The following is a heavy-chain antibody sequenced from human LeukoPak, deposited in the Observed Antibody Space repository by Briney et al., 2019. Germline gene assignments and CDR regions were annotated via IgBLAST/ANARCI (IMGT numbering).Heavy chain of an antibody. V-gene: IGHV3-21*01. CDR1: GFTFSSYS. J-gene: IGHJ4*02. CDR3: ATYYGVVTPHWFDY. D-gene: IGHD4-17*01. Sequence: QSGGSLRLSCAASGFTFSSYSMNWVRQAPGKGLEWVSSISSSSSYIYYADSVKGRFTISRDNAKNSLYLQMNSLRAEDTAVYYCATYYGVVTPHWFDYWGQGTLVTVSS. CDR2: ISSSSSYI.